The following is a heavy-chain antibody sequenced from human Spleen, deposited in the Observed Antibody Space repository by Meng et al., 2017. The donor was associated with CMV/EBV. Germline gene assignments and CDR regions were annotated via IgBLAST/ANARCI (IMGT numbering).Heavy chain of an antibody. D-gene: IGHD5-12*01. Sequence: QWLLQEAAPGLVKPSETLSLTCTVSDGFTTSDDYYWSWIRQPPGKGLEWIGYNHYSGTTYYNPSLKSRIAISLDTSKNQFSLNLNSVTAADAAVYYCARDSPGGYGYFDSWGQGTLVTVSS. CDR3: ARDSPGGYGYFDS. V-gene: IGHV4-30-4*01. CDR2: NHYSGTT. J-gene: IGHJ4*02. CDR1: DGFTTSDDYY.